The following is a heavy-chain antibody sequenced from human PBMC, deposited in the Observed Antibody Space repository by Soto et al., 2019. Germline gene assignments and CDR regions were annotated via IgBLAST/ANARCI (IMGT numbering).Heavy chain of an antibody. V-gene: IGHV4-59*01. CDR2: IYYSGST. J-gene: IGHJ2*01. CDR3: AKENQRWLQFHDRYFDL. CDR1: GGSISSYY. Sequence: PSETLSLTCTVSGGSISSYYWSWIRQPPGKGLEWIGYIYYSGSTNYNPSLKSRVTIAVDTSKNQSSLKLSSVTAADTAVYYCAKENQRWLQFHDRYFDLWGRGTRVTVSS. D-gene: IGHD5-12*01.